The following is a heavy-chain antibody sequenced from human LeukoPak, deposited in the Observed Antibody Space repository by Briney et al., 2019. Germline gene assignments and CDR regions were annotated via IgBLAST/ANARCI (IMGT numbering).Heavy chain of an antibody. Sequence: ASVKVSCKASGYTFTGYYMHWVRQAPGQGLEWMGWINPNSGGTNYAQKFQGRVTMTRDTSISTAYMKLSRLRSDDTAVYYCARGRPRWLQLDWRVDYWGQGTLVTVSS. D-gene: IGHD5-24*01. V-gene: IGHV1-2*02. CDR1: GYTFTGYY. CDR2: INPNSGGT. CDR3: ARGRPRWLQLDWRVDY. J-gene: IGHJ4*02.